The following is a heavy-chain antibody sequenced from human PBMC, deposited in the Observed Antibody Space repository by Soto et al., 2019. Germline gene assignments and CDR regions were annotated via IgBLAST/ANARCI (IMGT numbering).Heavy chain of an antibody. CDR3: AKPPTVVHPHIDY. V-gene: IGHV3-23*01. Sequence: PGGSLRLSCAASGFTFSSYDMSWVRQAQGKGLEWVSAISGSGGSTYYADSVKGRFTISRDNSKNTLYLQMNSLRAEDTAVYYCAKPPTVVHPHIDYWGQGTLVTVSS. D-gene: IGHD4-17*01. J-gene: IGHJ4*02. CDR1: GFTFSSYD. CDR2: ISGSGGST.